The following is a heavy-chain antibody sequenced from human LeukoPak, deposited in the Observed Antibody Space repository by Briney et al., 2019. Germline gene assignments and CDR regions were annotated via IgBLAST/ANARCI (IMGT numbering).Heavy chain of an antibody. D-gene: IGHD3-3*01. CDR1: GYTFSTYY. Sequence: ASVKVSCKASGYTFSTYYMHWVRQAPGQGLEWIGIINPRGGSTSYAQKFQGRVTITADESTSTAYMELSSLRSEDTAVYYCARDHNFWSGYYFGWFDPWGQGTLVTVSS. J-gene: IGHJ5*02. CDR2: INPRGGST. V-gene: IGHV1-46*01. CDR3: ARDHNFWSGYYFGWFDP.